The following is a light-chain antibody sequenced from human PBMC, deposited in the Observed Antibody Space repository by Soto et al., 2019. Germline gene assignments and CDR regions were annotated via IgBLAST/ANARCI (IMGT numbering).Light chain of an antibody. CDR1: SGHSSYA. J-gene: IGLJ2*01. CDR3: QAWDSGTVV. V-gene: IGLV4-69*01. CDR2: LNSDGSH. Sequence: QSVLTQSPSASASLGASVKLICTLSSGHSSYAIAWHQQQPEKGPRYLMKLNSDGSHSKGDGIPDRFSGSSSGAERYLTISSLQSEDESEYYCQAWDSGTVVFGGGTKLTVL.